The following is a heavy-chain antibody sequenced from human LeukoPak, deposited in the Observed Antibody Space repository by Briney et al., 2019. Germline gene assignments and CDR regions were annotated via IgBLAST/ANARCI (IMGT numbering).Heavy chain of an antibody. Sequence: PGGSLRLSCAASGFTFSSYSMNWVRQAPGKGLEWVSSISSSSSYIYYADSVKGRFTISRDNAKNSLYLQMNSLRAEDTAVYYCARNGYSGYDMPGKRHLDYWGQGTLVTVSS. CDR1: GFTFSSYS. V-gene: IGHV3-21*01. CDR2: ISSSSSYI. J-gene: IGHJ4*02. D-gene: IGHD5-12*01. CDR3: ARNGYSGYDMPGKRHLDY.